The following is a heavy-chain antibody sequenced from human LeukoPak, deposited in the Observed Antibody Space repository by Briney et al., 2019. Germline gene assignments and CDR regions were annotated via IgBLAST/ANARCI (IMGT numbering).Heavy chain of an antibody. CDR2: IYYTGNT. J-gene: IGHJ3*02. CDR3: ARNFDSYNAFDI. Sequence: SQTLSLTCTVSGGSISSGDYYWSWIRQHPGKGLEWIGYIYYTGNTYYNPSLKSRVTISADTSKNQFSLKLSSVTAADTAVYYCARNFDSYNAFDIWGQGTMVTVSS. D-gene: IGHD3-22*01. CDR1: GGSISSGDYY. V-gene: IGHV4-31*03.